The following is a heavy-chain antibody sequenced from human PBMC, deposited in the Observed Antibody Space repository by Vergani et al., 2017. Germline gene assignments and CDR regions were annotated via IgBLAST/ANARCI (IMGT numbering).Heavy chain of an antibody. D-gene: IGHD1-26*01. CDR3: AITYVFSWVGTTGGRPPIDF. J-gene: IGHJ4*02. CDR1: GYTFINFG. V-gene: IGHV1-18*01. Sequence: QVQLVQSGAELKKSGASVKVSCKTSGYTFINFGITWVRQAPGQGLEWMGWISPYNGNTNFTQKFQGRLTMTTDTSTSTAYMELRSLRSDDTALYYCAITYVFSWVGTTGGRPPIDFWGQGTLVTVSS. CDR2: ISPYNGNT.